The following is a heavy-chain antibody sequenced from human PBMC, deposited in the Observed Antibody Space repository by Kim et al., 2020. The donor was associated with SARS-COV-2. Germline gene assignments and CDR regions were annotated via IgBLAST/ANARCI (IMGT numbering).Heavy chain of an antibody. D-gene: IGHD2-2*01. CDR2: ISWNSGSI. V-gene: IGHV3-9*01. CDR1: GFTFDDYA. CDR3: AKDGTSHWRGLYYFDY. Sequence: GGSLRLSCAASGFTFDDYAMHWVRQAPGKGLEWVSGISWNSGSIGYADSVKGRFTISRDNAKNSLYLQMNSLRAEDTALYYCAKDGTSHWRGLYYFDYWGQGTLVTVSS. J-gene: IGHJ4*02.